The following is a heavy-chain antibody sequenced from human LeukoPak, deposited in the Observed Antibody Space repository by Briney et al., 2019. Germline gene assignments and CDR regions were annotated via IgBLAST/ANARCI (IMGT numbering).Heavy chain of an antibody. D-gene: IGHD3-22*01. CDR1: DGSFTDYN. Sequence: PSETLSLTCRVYDGSFTDYNWSWIRQSPGKGLQWIAEIHHSGGTNYSPTLKSRVTLSVVTSKNQVSLNLRSVTAADTAVYYCVRNGYDSSGYYFWSDYRGQGTLVTVSS. CDR2: IHHSGGT. J-gene: IGHJ4*02. V-gene: IGHV4-34*01. CDR3: VRNGYDSSGYYFWSDY.